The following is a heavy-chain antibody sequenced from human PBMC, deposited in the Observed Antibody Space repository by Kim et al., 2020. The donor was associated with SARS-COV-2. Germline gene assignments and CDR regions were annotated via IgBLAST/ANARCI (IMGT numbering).Heavy chain of an antibody. V-gene: IGHV3-11*06. D-gene: IGHD2-2*01. Sequence: RFTISRDNAKNSLYLQMNSLRAEDTAVYYCARDSYPIVVVPAANGGFDYWGQGTLVTVSS. CDR3: ARDSYPIVVVPAANGGFDY. J-gene: IGHJ4*02.